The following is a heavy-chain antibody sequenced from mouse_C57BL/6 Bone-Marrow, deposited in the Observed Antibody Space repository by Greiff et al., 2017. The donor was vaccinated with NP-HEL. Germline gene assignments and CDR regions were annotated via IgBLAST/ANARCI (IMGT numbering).Heavy chain of an antibody. V-gene: IGHV1-82*01. D-gene: IGHD2-5*01. Sequence: VQLQQSGPELVKPGASVKISCKASGYAFSSSWMNWVKQRPGKGLEWIGRLYPGDGDTNYNRKFKGKATLTADKSSSTAYMQLSSLTSEDSAVYFCASYSNCVDYWGQGTTLTVSS. CDR2: LYPGDGDT. CDR1: GYAFSSSW. J-gene: IGHJ2*01. CDR3: ASYSNCVDY.